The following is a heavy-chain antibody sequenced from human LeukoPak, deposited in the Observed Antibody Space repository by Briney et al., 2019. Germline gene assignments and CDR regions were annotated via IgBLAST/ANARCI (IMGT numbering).Heavy chain of an antibody. Sequence: SETLSLTCTVSGVSLSGYHWSWIRQSPGKGLEWIGYIYYSGSTNYNPSLKGRVTISVDPSKNQVSLKVRSVTAADTAVYYCATTPKYSYGMGNYWYLGLWGRGALVTVS. V-gene: IGHV4-59*08. J-gene: IGHJ2*01. CDR3: ATTPKYSYGMGNYWYLGL. CDR2: IYYSGST. CDR1: GVSLSGYH. D-gene: IGHD3-10*01.